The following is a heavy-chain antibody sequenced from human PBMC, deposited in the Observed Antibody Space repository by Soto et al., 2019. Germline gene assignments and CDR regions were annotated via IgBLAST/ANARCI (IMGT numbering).Heavy chain of an antibody. CDR3: AKRTFIAVAGTLDY. CDR1: GFTFSSYA. Sequence: SLRLSCAASGFTFSSYAMSWVRQAPGKGLEWVSAISGSGGSTYYADSVKGRFTISRDNSKNTLYLQMNSLRAEDTAVYYCAKRTFIAVAGTLDYWGQGTPVTVSS. J-gene: IGHJ4*02. V-gene: IGHV3-23*01. D-gene: IGHD6-19*01. CDR2: ISGSGGST.